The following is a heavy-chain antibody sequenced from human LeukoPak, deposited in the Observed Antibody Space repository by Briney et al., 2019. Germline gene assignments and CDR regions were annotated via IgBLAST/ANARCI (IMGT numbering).Heavy chain of an antibody. Sequence: TSETLSLTCTVSGGSISSGTYYWSWIRQPAGKGLEWIGSIYHSGCTYYNPSLKSRVTISGDTSKNQFSLKLSSVTAADTAVYYCARDRSYNWFDPWGQGTLVTVSS. J-gene: IGHJ5*02. D-gene: IGHD2-15*01. CDR3: ARDRSYNWFDP. CDR1: GGSISSGTYY. V-gene: IGHV4-61*10. CDR2: IYHSGCT.